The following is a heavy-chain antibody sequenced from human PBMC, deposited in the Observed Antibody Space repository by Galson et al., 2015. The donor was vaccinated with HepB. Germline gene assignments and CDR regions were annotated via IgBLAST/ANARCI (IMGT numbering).Heavy chain of an antibody. D-gene: IGHD2-2*01. CDR2: IYSGGST. CDR1: GFTVSSNY. Sequence: SLRLSCAASGFTVSSNYMSWVRQAPGKGLEWVSVIYSGGSTYYADSVKGRFTISRDNSKNTLYLQMNSLRAEDTAVYYCARSLPAAIGDWFDPWGQGTLVTVSS. CDR3: ARSLPAAIGDWFDP. V-gene: IGHV3-66*01. J-gene: IGHJ5*02.